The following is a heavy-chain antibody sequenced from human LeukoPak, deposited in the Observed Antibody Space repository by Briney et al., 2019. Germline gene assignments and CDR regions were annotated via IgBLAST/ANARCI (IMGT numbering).Heavy chain of an antibody. CDR3: ARDTIGLWLEASGAFDI. J-gene: IGHJ3*02. Sequence: SEALSLTCTVSGGSISSSGYYWGWIRQPPGKGLEWIGSIYDSGSTYYNPSLKSRVTMSVDTSKNQFSLKLNSVTAADTAVYYCARDTIGLWLEASGAFDIWGQGTMVTVSS. D-gene: IGHD6-19*01. V-gene: IGHV4-39*02. CDR1: GGSISSSGYY. CDR2: IYDSGST.